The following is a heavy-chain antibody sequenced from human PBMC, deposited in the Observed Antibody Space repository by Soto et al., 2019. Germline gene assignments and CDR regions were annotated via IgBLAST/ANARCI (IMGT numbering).Heavy chain of an antibody. CDR3: TTAPYYYDSSGYYYYYYGMDV. V-gene: IGHV3-15*07. Sequence: PGGSLRLSCAASGFTFSNAWMNWVSQAPGKGLEWVGRIKSKTDGGTTDYAAPVKGRFTISRDDSKNTLYLQMNSLKTEDTAVYYCTTAPYYYDSSGYYYYYYGMDVWGQGTTVTVSS. CDR2: IKSKTDGGTT. J-gene: IGHJ6*02. D-gene: IGHD3-22*01. CDR1: GFTFSNAW.